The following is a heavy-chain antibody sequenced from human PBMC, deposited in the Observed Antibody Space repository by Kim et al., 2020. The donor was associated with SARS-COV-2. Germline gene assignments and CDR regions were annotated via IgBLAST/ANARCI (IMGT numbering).Heavy chain of an antibody. CDR1: GFTFNTYP. CDR2: LSGGATNT. D-gene: IGHD3-16*01. Sequence: GGSLRLSCAASGFTFNTYPMTWVRQAPGKGLEWVSALSGGATNTHYADSVRGRFTISRDNSKNTLYLQMNSLRADDTAVYYCTRGNNAGDWGQGTLVTVSS. J-gene: IGHJ4*02. V-gene: IGHV3-23*01. CDR3: TRGNNAGD.